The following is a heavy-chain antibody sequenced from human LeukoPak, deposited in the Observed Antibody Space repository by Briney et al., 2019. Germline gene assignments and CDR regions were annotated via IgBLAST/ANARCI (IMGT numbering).Heavy chain of an antibody. CDR3: ARDIGSRV. Sequence: SETLSLTCTVSVGSISNYYWSWIRQPPGKGLEWIGRIHASGTTNYNPSLKSRVSMSIDVSKNQFSLRLNSVTAADTAVFYCARDIGSRVWGKGTTVIVSS. D-gene: IGHD1-26*01. CDR1: VGSISNYY. CDR2: IHASGTT. J-gene: IGHJ6*04. V-gene: IGHV4-4*07.